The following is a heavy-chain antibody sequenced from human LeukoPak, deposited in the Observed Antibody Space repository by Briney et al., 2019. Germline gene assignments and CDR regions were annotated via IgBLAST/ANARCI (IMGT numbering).Heavy chain of an antibody. CDR3: ARDDGGSGLDY. J-gene: IGHJ4*02. CDR2: IYYSGST. D-gene: IGHD3-10*01. Sequence: PSETLSLTCTVSGGSISSYYWSWIRQPPGKGLEWIGYIYYSGSTNYNPSLKSRVTISVDKSKNQFSLKLSSVTAADTAVYYCARDDGGSGLDYWGQGTLVTVSS. V-gene: IGHV4-59*12. CDR1: GGSISSYY.